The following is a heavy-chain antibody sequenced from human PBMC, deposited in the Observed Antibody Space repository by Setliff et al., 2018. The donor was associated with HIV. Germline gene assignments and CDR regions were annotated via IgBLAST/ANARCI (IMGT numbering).Heavy chain of an antibody. CDR3: ARESFWSGYSPGGFDY. CDR2: IIPIFGTA. CDR1: GGNFNNYA. Sequence: SVKVSCKASGGNFNNYALSWVRQAPGQGLEWMGGIIPIFGTANYAQKFQGRVTITADESTSTAYMELSSLRSEDTAVYYCARESFWSGYSPGGFDYWGQGTLVTVSS. J-gene: IGHJ4*02. D-gene: IGHD3-3*01. V-gene: IGHV1-69*13.